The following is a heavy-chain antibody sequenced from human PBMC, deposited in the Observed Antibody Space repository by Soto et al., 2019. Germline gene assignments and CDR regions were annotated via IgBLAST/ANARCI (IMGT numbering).Heavy chain of an antibody. V-gene: IGHV3-33*01. CDR2: IWYDGSNK. Sequence: QVQLVESGGGVVQPGRSLRLSCAASGFTFSSYGMHWVRQAPGKGLEWVAVIWYDGSNKYYADSVKGRFTISRDNSKNTLYLQMNSLRAEDTAVYYCARESSPYYYDSSGYYYYYYGMDVW. J-gene: IGHJ6*01. CDR1: GFTFSSYG. CDR3: ARESSPYYYDSSGYYYYYYGMDV. D-gene: IGHD3-22*01.